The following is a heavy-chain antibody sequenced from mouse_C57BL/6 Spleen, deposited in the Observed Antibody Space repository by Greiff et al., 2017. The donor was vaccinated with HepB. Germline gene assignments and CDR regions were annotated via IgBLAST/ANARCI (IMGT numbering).Heavy chain of an antibody. CDR2: IDPSDSYT. J-gene: IGHJ4*01. CDR3: ARLGQESAMDY. CDR1: GYTFTSYW. D-gene: IGHD4-1*01. V-gene: IGHV1-69*01. Sequence: QVQLQQPGAELVMPGASVKLSCKASGYTFTSYWMHWVKQRPGQGLEWIGEIDPSDSYTNYTQKFKGKSTLTVDKSSSTAYMQLSSLTSEDSAVYYCARLGQESAMDYWGQGTSVTVAS.